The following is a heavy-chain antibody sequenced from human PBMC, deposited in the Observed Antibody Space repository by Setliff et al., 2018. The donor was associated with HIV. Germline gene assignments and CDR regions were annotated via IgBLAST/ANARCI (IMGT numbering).Heavy chain of an antibody. CDR1: GYFISNGYY. Sequence: SETLSLTCSVSGYFISNGYYWGWSRQPPGKGLEWVGTIYQNGNTYYSPSLESRVSVSMDMSRNQFSLNLTSVTAADTAVYYCASRVYYYDSNNFLREEGFDPWGQGTLVTVSS. D-gene: IGHD3-22*01. CDR3: ASRVYYYDSNNFLREEGFDP. J-gene: IGHJ5*02. CDR2: IYQNGNT. V-gene: IGHV4-38-2*02.